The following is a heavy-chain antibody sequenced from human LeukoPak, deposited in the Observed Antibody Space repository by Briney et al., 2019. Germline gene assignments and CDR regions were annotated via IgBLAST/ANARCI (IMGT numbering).Heavy chain of an antibody. D-gene: IGHD6-19*01. CDR1: GGSFSGCY. J-gene: IGHJ4*02. Sequence: SETLSLTCAVYGGSFSGCYWSWIRQPPGKGLEWIGEINHSGSTNYNPSLKSRVTISVDTSKNQFSLKLSSVTAADTAVYYCAREDRYGGIAVAGYYFDYWGQGTLVTVSS. CDR3: AREDRYGGIAVAGYYFDY. V-gene: IGHV4-34*01. CDR2: INHSGST.